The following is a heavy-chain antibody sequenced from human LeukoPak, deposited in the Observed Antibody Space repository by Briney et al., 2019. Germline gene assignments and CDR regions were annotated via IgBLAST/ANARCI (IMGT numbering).Heavy chain of an antibody. V-gene: IGHV3-30*02. Sequence: GGSLRLSCAASGFTFSSYGMHWVRQAPGKGLEWVAFIRYDGSNKYYADSVKGRFTISRDNSKNTLYLQMNSLRAEDTAVYYCAKDIAERYYDFWSGLGDYWGQGTLVTVSS. CDR1: GFTFSSYG. J-gene: IGHJ4*02. CDR3: AKDIAERYYDFWSGLGDY. CDR2: IRYDGSNK. D-gene: IGHD3-3*01.